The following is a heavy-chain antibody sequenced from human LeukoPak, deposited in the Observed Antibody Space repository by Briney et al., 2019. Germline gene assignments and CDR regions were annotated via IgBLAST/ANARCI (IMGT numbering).Heavy chain of an antibody. CDR1: GFTFSSYV. CDR2: ISGSGGTT. Sequence: GGSLRLSCAASGFTFSSYVLSWVRQAPGKGLEWVSAISGSGGTTYYADSVKGRFTISRDNSKNTLYLQMNSLRAEDTAVYYCAKFAGASTRQLFDYWGQGTLVTVSS. V-gene: IGHV3-23*01. D-gene: IGHD6-13*01. J-gene: IGHJ4*02. CDR3: AKFAGASTRQLFDY.